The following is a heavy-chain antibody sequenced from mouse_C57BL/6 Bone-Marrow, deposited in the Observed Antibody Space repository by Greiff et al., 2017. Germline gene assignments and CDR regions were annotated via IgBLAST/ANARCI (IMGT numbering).Heavy chain of an antibody. Sequence: EVQLVESGGGLVQPKGSLKLSCAASGFSFNTYAMNWVRQAPGKGLEWVARIRSKSNNYATYYAASVKDRFTISRDDSESMLYLQMNNLKTEDTAMYYCVRHSLKAWFAYWGQGTLVTVSA. D-gene: IGHD6-2*01. CDR1: GFSFNTYA. CDR3: VRHSLKAWFAY. J-gene: IGHJ3*01. CDR2: IRSKSNNYAT. V-gene: IGHV10-1*01.